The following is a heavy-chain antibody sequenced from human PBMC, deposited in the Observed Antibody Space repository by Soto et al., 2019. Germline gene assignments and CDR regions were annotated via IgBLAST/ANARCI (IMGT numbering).Heavy chain of an antibody. CDR3: ARAYWHHVWGSIPAAFDP. Sequence: PSETLSRTWTVSGTSMTNYHWNWVRQSAGGGLEWIGRVSGTGSPYYNPSLKSRVTVSLDWSETQFSLKLMSVTAADTAVYYCARAYWHHVWGSIPAAFDPWGQGTLVTVSS. J-gene: IGHJ5*02. V-gene: IGHV4-4*07. D-gene: IGHD3-16*01. CDR2: VSGTGSP. CDR1: GTSMTNYH.